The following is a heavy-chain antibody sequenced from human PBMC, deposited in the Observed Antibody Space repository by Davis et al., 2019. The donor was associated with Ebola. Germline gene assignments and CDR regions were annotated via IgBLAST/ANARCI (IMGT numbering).Heavy chain of an antibody. CDR3: ARHVYGDFWYFDH. Sequence: GGSLRLSCAASDFIVSDKYMSWVRQAPGKGPEWVSVIYRDERTYYANSVRGRFTISRDNSKNTIYLQMDSLRVDDTAMYYCARHVYGDFWYFDHWGRGTRVTVSS. CDR1: DFIVSDKY. V-gene: IGHV3-53*01. J-gene: IGHJ2*01. CDR2: IYRDERT. D-gene: IGHD4-17*01.